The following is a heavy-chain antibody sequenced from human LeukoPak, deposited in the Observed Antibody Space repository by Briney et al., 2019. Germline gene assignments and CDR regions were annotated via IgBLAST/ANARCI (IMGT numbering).Heavy chain of an antibody. CDR2: IDPNDSYT. J-gene: IGHJ4*02. V-gene: IGHV5-10-1*01. D-gene: IGHD3-10*01. CDR3: ARHVYGSGSDSQFDY. CDR1: GYSFTNYW. Sequence: GESLKISCEGFGYSFTNYWISWVRQMPGKGLEWMGRIDPNDSYTKYSPSFQGHVTISADKSITTAYLQWSSLKASDTAMYYCARHVYGSGSDSQFDYWGQGTLLTVSS.